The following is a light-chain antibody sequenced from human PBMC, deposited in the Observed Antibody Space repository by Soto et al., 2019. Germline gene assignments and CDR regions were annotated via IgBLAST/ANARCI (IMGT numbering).Light chain of an antibody. CDR3: QQSYSTPWT. V-gene: IGKV1-39*01. CDR1: QRISSY. Sequence: DIQMTQSPSSLSVSVGDRVTITCRASQRISSYLDWYQQKPGKAPNLLIYAASSLQSGVPSRFRGSGSWTDFTLTIRSLQPEDFATYYCQQSYSTPWTFGQGTKVEIK. J-gene: IGKJ1*01. CDR2: AAS.